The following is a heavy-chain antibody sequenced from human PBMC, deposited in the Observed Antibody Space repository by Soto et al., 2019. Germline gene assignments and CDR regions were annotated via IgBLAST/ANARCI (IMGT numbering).Heavy chain of an antibody. Sequence: LRLSCAASGLPFNRNGMHWVRQAPGKGLEWVAVIWYDGSKEYYSDSVKGRFTISRDNSKNMLYLQMNSVRVEDTAVYFCARDRSAGNYFYYGMDVWGQGTTVTVSS. J-gene: IGHJ6*02. CDR2: IWYDGSKE. D-gene: IGHD1-1*01. CDR1: GLPFNRNG. V-gene: IGHV3-33*01. CDR3: ARDRSAGNYFYYGMDV.